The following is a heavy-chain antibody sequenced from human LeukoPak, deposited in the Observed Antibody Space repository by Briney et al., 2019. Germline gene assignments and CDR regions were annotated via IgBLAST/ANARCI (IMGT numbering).Heavy chain of an antibody. CDR3: ARVGYDILTGPDAFDI. D-gene: IGHD3-9*01. V-gene: IGHV4-59*01. CDR2: IYYSGST. CDR1: GGSISSYY. Sequence: SETLSLTCTVSGGSISSYYWSWIRQPPGKGLEWIGYIYYSGSTNYNPSLKSRVTISVDTSKNQFSLKLSSVTAADTAVYYCARVGYDILTGPDAFDIWAKGQWSPSLQ. J-gene: IGHJ3*02.